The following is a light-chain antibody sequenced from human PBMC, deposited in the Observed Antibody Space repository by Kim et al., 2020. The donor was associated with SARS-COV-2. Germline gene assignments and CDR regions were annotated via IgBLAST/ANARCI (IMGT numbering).Light chain of an antibody. J-gene: IGLJ2*01. CDR2: AVL. CDR1: NSDIGGYNF. Sequence: QSALTQPASVSGSPGQSITISCTGTNSDIGGYNFVSWYQQHPGKAPKLLIYAVLDRPSGISNRFSGSKSGNTASLTISGLQAEDEADYYCTSYTSSDTLVFGGGTQLTVL. CDR3: TSYTSSDTLV. V-gene: IGLV2-14*03.